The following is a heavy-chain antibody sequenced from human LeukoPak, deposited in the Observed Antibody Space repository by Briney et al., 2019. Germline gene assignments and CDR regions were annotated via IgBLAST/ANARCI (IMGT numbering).Heavy chain of an antibody. CDR3: ARQTFGVLYFDS. D-gene: IGHD3-16*01. Sequence: SETLSLTCTVSGGSISSYYWSWIRQPPGKGLEWIGYIYYSGSTNYNPSLESRVTISVDTSKNQFSLKLSSVTAADTAVYYCARQTFGVLYFDSWGLGTLVIVSS. CDR1: GGSISSYY. CDR2: IYYSGST. V-gene: IGHV4-59*01. J-gene: IGHJ4*02.